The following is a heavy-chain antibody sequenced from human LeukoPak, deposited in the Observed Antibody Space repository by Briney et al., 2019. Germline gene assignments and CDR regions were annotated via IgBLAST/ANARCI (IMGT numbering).Heavy chain of an antibody. D-gene: IGHD2/OR15-2a*01. CDR3: ARELSPAVKFYFDS. V-gene: IGHV3-33*01. Sequence: RRSLRLSCAASGFTYSIYGMHWVRQAPGKGLEWVSFIWYDGSKKYYADSVKGRFTISRDNSKNTVYLQMNSLRVEDTAAYYCARELSPAVKFYFDSWGQGTQVTVSS. J-gene: IGHJ4*02. CDR1: GFTYSIYG. CDR2: IWYDGSKK.